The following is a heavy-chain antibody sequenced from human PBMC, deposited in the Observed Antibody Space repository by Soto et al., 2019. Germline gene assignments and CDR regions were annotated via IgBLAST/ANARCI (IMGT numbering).Heavy chain of an antibody. CDR3: ARDERSGIEDY. D-gene: IGHD3-22*01. CDR2: ISSSSSYI. J-gene: IGHJ4*02. CDR1: GFTFSSYS. Sequence: GGSLRLSCEDSGFTFSSYSMNWVRQAPGKGLEWVSSISSSSSYIYYADSVKGRFTISRDKAKNSLYLQMNSLRAEDTAVYYCARDERSGIEDYWGQGTLVTVSS. V-gene: IGHV3-21*01.